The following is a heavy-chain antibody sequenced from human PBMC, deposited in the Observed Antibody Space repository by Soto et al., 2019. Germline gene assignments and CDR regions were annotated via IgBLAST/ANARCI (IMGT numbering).Heavy chain of an antibody. V-gene: IGHV1-18*01. CDR1: GYTFTSYG. Sequence: QVQLVQSGAEVKKPGASVKVSCKASGYTFTSYGISWVRQAPGQGLEWMGWISAYNGNTNYAQKLQGGVNMTTDTSTSAAYMELRSLRSDDTAVYYCARVKYSPPYYYYSGMDVWGQGTTVTVSS. CDR3: ARVKYSPPYYYYSGMDV. D-gene: IGHD5-18*01. CDR2: ISAYNGNT. J-gene: IGHJ6*02.